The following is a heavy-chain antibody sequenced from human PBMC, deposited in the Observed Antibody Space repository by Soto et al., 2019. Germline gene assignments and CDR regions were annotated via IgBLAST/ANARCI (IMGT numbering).Heavy chain of an antibody. V-gene: IGHV3-23*01. D-gene: IGHD2-21*02. J-gene: IGHJ4*02. CDR1: GFTFSSYA. Sequence: LRLSCAASGFTFSSYAMSWVRQAPGKGLEWVSAISGSGGSTYYADSVKGRFTISRDNSKNTLYLQMNSLRAEDTAVYYCAKVPPSYGGNSGLSPDYWGQGTLVTVSS. CDR2: ISGSGGST. CDR3: AKVPPSYGGNSGLSPDY.